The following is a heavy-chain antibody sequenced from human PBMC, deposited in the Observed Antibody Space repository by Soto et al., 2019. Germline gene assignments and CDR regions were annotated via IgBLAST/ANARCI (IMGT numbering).Heavy chain of an antibody. Sequence: PGESLKISCKGSGYSFTSYWIGWVRQMPGKGLEWMGIIYPGDSDTRYSPSFQGQVTISADKSISTAYLQWSSLKASDTAMYYCARSGSCWSRYYYGMDVWGQGTTVTVS. V-gene: IGHV5-51*01. CDR3: ARSGSCWSRYYYGMDV. CDR2: IYPGDSDT. J-gene: IGHJ6*02. CDR1: GYSFTSYW. D-gene: IGHD6-13*01.